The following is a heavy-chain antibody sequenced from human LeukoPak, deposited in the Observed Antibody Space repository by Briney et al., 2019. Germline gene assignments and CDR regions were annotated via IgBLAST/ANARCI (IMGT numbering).Heavy chain of an antibody. V-gene: IGHV1-8*01. CDR2: MYPYSGNT. Sequence: ASVKVSCKASGYTFTSYDINWVRQATGQGLEWMGWMYPYSGNTGYAPKFQGRVTVTRNTSMSTAYMELSSLRSEDTAVYYCARVGLVYARAPRLADYWGQGTLVTVSS. D-gene: IGHD2-8*01. J-gene: IGHJ4*02. CDR3: ARVGLVYARAPRLADY. CDR1: GYTFTSYD.